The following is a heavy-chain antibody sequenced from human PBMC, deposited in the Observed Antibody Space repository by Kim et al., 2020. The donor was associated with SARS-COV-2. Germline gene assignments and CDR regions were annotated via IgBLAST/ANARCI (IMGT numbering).Heavy chain of an antibody. Sequence: ASVKVSCKVSGYTLTELSMHWVRQAPGKGLEWMGGFDPEDGETIYAQKFQGRVTMTEDTSTDTAYMELSSLRSEDTAVYYCATDLTDRRIAVAGKVRAYWGQGTLVTVSS. J-gene: IGHJ4*02. CDR1: GYTLTELS. V-gene: IGHV1-24*01. D-gene: IGHD6-19*01. CDR3: ATDLTDRRIAVAGKVRAY. CDR2: FDPEDGET.